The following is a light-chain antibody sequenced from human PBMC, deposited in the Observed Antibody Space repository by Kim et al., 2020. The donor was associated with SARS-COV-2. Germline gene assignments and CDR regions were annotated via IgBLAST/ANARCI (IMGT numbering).Light chain of an antibody. CDR1: KMGGKY. J-gene: IGLJ3*02. CDR3: QVWDTTSGV. V-gene: IGLV3-1*01. Sequence: ETPRRTASITCSGDKMGGKYARWYQQKPGQAPVLVIYKDNKRPSGIPERFSGSNSGNTATLTISSAQAGDEADYYCQVWDTTSGVFGGGTQLTVL. CDR2: KDN.